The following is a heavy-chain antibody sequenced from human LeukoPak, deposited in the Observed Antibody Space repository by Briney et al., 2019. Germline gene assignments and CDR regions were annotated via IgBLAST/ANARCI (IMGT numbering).Heavy chain of an antibody. CDR2: INPNSGGT. CDR1: GYTFTGYY. D-gene: IGHD3-10*01. Sequence: ASVKVSCKASGYTFTGYYMHWVRQAPGQGLEWMGWINPNSGGTNYAQKFQGRVTMTRDTSISTAYMKLSRLRSDDTAVYYRARDYQDSVRGVIANWFDPWGQGTLVTVSS. V-gene: IGHV1-2*02. J-gene: IGHJ5*02. CDR3: ARDYQDSVRGVIANWFDP.